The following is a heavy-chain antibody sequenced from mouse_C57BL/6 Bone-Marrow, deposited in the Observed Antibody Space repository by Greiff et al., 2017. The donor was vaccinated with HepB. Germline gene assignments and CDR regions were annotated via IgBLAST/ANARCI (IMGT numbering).Heavy chain of an antibody. V-gene: IGHV1-55*01. D-gene: IGHD2-14*01. CDR1: GYTFTSYW. CDR3: ARGGGTARYYFDY. J-gene: IGHJ2*01. Sequence: QVQLKQPGAELVKPGASVKMSCKASGYTFTSYWITWVKQRPGQGLEWIGDIYPGSGSTNYNEKFKSKATLTVDTSSSTAYMQLSSLTSEDSAVYYCARGGGTARYYFDYWGQGTTLTVSS. CDR2: IYPGSGST.